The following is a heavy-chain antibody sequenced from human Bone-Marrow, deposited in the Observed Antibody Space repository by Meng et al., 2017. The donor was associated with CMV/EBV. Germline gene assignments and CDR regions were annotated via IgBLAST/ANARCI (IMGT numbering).Heavy chain of an antibody. D-gene: IGHD1-26*01. CDR3: ASIGGTRIPTRRGYYGMDV. V-gene: IGHV3-74*01. CDR1: GITFSSYG. CDR2: INSDGSST. Sequence: GESQKISSAAAGITFSSYGKHWVRQAPGKVLVWVSRINSDGSSTSYADSVKGRSTISRDNAKNTLYLQMNGLRAEDTAVYYCASIGGTRIPTRRGYYGMDVWGQGTTVTVSS. J-gene: IGHJ6*02.